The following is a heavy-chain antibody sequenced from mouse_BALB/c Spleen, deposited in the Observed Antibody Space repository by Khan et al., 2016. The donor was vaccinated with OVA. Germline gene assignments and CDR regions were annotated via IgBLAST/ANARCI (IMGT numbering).Heavy chain of an antibody. CDR2: IYPGSDNT. CDR1: GYIFTDYN. Sequence: VQLQESGAELARPGASVKLSCKASGYIFTDYNINWMRQRTGQGLEWIGEIYPGSDNTYYTERFKGKATLTVDKSSSTAYMHLSSLTSEDSAVYFCTREWAAWFPYWGQGTLVTVSA. CDR3: TREWAAWFPY. J-gene: IGHJ3*01. V-gene: IGHV1-77*01.